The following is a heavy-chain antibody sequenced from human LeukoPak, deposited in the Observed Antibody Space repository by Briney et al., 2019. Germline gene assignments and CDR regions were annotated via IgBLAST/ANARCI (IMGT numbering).Heavy chain of an antibody. D-gene: IGHD4-17*01. J-gene: IGHJ4*02. CDR3: ARHLGRLGDYVYYFDY. CDR2: IYYSGST. CDR1: GGSISSSSYY. V-gene: IGHV4-39*01. Sequence: SETLSLTCTVSGGSISSSSYYWGWIRQPPGTGLEWIGSIYYSGSTYYNPSLKSRVTISVDTSKNQFSLKLSSVTAADTAVYYCARHLGRLGDYVYYFDYWGQGTLVTVSS.